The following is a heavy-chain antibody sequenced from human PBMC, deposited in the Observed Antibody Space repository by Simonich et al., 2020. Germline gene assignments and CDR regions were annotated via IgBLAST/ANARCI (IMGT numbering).Heavy chain of an antibody. CDR2: NRSKAYGGTT. J-gene: IGHJ4*02. CDR1: GFTFGDYA. Sequence: VQLVESGGGVVQPGRSLRLSCTASGFTFGDYAMSWVRQAPGKGLEWGGFNRSKAYGGTTEYAASVKGRFTISRDDSKSIAYLQMNSLKTEDTAVYYCTRVKEEVTAIRFDYWGQGTLVTVSS. V-gene: IGHV3-49*04. D-gene: IGHD2-21*02. CDR3: TRVKEEVTAIRFDY.